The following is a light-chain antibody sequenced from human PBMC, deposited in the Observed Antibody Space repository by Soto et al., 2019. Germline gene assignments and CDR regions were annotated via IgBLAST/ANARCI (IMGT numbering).Light chain of an antibody. V-gene: IGKV3-15*01. CDR1: PSVSSH. CDR2: GAS. CDR3: QQYNNWPPDRT. Sequence: ERVMTQSPATLSVSPGERVTLSCRASPSVSSHLAWYQQKSGQAPRLLIYGASTRATGVPARFSGSGSGTECTLTISSLQSEDFGIYFCQQYNNWPPDRTFGQGTKVEIK. J-gene: IGKJ1*01.